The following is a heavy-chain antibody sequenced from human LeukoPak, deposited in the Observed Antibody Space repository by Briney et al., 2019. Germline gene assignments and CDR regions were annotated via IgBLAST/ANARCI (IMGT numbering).Heavy chain of an antibody. CDR3: ARGPRYYDSSGYYYGLGIGY. CDR2: ISWNSGSI. D-gene: IGHD3-22*01. CDR1: GFTFDDYA. J-gene: IGHJ4*02. Sequence: HAGGSLRLSCAASGFTFDDYAMHWVRQAPGKGLEWVSGISWNSGSIGYADSVKGRFTISRDNAKNSLYLQMNSLRAEDTAVYYCARGPRYYDSSGYYYGLGIGYWGQGTLVTVSS. V-gene: IGHV3-9*01.